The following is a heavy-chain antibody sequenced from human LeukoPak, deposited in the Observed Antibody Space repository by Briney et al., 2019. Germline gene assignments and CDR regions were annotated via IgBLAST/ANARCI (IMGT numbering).Heavy chain of an antibody. CDR3: AREYSGSPSTDY. V-gene: IGHV3-21*01. J-gene: IGHJ4*02. CDR2: ISSSSSYI. CDR1: GFTFSSYE. Sequence: GGSLRLSCAASGFTFSSYEMNWVRQAPGKGLEWVSSISSSSSYIYYADSVKGRFTISRDNTKNSLYLQMNSLRAEDTAVYYCAREYSGSPSTDYWGQGTLVTVSS. D-gene: IGHD1-26*01.